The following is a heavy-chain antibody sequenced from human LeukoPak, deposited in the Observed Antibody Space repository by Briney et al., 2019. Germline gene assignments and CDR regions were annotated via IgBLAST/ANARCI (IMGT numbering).Heavy chain of an antibody. J-gene: IGHJ4*02. CDR1: GGTFSSYA. D-gene: IGHD3-10*01. CDR2: INTNNGNT. CDR3: AREREETYGSGSYTFDH. Sequence: GASVKVSCKASGGTFSSYAISWVRQAPGQGLEWMGWINTNNGNTNYVKRLQGRVTMTTDTSTTTAYMELRSLISDDTAVYYCAREREETYGSGSYTFDHWGQGTLVTVSS. V-gene: IGHV1-18*01.